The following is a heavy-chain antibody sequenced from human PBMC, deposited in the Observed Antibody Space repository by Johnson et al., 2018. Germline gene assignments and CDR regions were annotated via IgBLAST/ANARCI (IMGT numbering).Heavy chain of an antibody. D-gene: IGHD2-15*01. J-gene: IGHJ6*02. CDR1: GYTFTSYD. CDR3: ARSRYCSGGSCYSVSGMDV. V-gene: IGHV1-8*01. CDR2: MHPNRGNT. Sequence: EQLVETGAEVKKAGASVKVCCKASGYTFTSYDINWVRQATGQGLEWMGWMHPNRGNTGSAQKFQGRVTMTRNTSISTAHMELSSLSSEDTAVDDWARSRYCSGGSCYSVSGMDVWGQGTTVTVSS.